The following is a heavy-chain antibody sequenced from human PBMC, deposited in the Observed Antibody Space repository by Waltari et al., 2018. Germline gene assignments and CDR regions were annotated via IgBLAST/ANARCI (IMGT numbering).Heavy chain of an antibody. CDR3: ARVRNDAFDI. Sequence: EVQLVESGGGLVQPGGSLRLSCAASGFTFSSYWMSWVRQAPGKGLEGVANRKQDGSEKYYVDAVKGLCTISRDNAKNSLYLQMNSLRAEDTAVYYCARVRNDAFDIWGQGTMVTVSS. V-gene: IGHV3-7*01. CDR2: RKQDGSEK. J-gene: IGHJ3*02. CDR1: GFTFSSYW.